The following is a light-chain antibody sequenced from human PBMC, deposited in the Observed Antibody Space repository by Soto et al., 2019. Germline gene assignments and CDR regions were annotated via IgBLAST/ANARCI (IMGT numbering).Light chain of an antibody. V-gene: IGKV3-20*01. J-gene: IGKJ2*01. Sequence: EIVLTQSPGTLSLSPGERATLSCRASQSVSNVYLAWYKQKPGQAPRLLIYDTSNRATGIPDRFSGSGSGTDFTLTISRLETDDFAVYYCQQSGSSPRNFGKGTKLEIK. CDR2: DTS. CDR3: QQSGSSPRN. CDR1: QSVSNVY.